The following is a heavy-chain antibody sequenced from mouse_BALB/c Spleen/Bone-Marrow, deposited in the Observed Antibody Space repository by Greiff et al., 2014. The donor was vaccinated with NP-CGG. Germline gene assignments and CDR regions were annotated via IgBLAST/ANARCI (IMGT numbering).Heavy chain of an antibody. V-gene: IGHV14-3*02. D-gene: IGHD2-3*01. CDR2: IDPANGNT. J-gene: IGHJ3*01. Sequence: EVKLMESGAELVKPGASVKLSCTTSGFNIKDTYIHWVKQRPEQGLEWIGRIDPANGNTKYDPEFQGKATMTADTSSNTAYLHLSSLTSEDTAVYSCAHDAPFAYWGQGTLVTVSA. CDR3: AHDAPFAY. CDR1: GFNIKDTY.